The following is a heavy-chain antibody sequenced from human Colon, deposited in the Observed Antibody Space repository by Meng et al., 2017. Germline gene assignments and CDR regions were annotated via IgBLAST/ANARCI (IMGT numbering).Heavy chain of an antibody. V-gene: IGHV4/OR15-8*01. D-gene: IGHD6-19*01. CDR2: IYLGGSP. CDR1: GGSLRGRRC. Sequence: VHRRERGPVLARLAGHASSTRGCPGGSLRGRRCWSWVRQPPGKGLGWIGQIYLGGSPAYSPSLESRITMSVDKSNNQFSLRLRSVTAADTAVYYCARHGGWHFDYWGQGTLVTVSS. J-gene: IGHJ4*02. CDR3: ARHGGWHFDY.